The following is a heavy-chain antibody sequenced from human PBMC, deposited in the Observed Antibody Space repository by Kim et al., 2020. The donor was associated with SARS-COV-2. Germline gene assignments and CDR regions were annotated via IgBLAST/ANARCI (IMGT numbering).Heavy chain of an antibody. CDR3: AKELKIGGYDVLDY. Sequence: GGSLRLSCAASGFTFDDYAMHWVRQAPGKGLEWVSGISWNSGSIGYADSVKGRFTISRDNAKNSLYLQMNSLRAEDTALYYCAKELKIGGYDVLDYWGQGTLVTVSS. D-gene: IGHD5-12*01. V-gene: IGHV3-9*01. CDR1: GFTFDDYA. J-gene: IGHJ4*02. CDR2: ISWNSGSI.